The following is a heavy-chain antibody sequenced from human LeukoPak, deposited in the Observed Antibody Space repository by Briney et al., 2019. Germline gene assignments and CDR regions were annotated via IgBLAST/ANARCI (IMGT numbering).Heavy chain of an antibody. D-gene: IGHD5-18*01. CDR2: IHTSGST. CDR1: GDSISSSY. J-gene: IGHJ4*02. V-gene: IGHV4-4*07. CDR3: ARLYSYGYFVDY. Sequence: SETLSLTCTVSGDSISSSYWGWIRQPAGKGLEWIGRIHTSGSTYYSPSLKSRVTMSVDTSTNQFSLKLSSVTAADTAVYYCARLYSYGYFVDYWGQGTLVTVSS.